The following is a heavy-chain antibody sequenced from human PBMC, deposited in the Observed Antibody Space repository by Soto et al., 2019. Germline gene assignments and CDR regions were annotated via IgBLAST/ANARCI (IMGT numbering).Heavy chain of an antibody. CDR3: ARGGYYDSSGYPDAFDI. CDR1: GYTFTSYD. J-gene: IGHJ3*02. D-gene: IGHD3-22*01. V-gene: IGHV1-8*01. CDR2: MNPNSGNT. Sequence: RASVKVSCKASGYTFTSYDINWVRQATGQGLEWMGWMNPNSGNTGYAQKFQGRATMTRNTSISTAYMELSSLRSEDTAVYYCARGGYYDSSGYPDAFDIWGQGTMVTVSS.